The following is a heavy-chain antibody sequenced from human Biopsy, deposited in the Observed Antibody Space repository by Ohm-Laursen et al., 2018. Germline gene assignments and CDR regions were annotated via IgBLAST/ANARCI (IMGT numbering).Heavy chain of an antibody. J-gene: IGHJ2*01. V-gene: IGHV4-59*01. CDR2: VYYTGST. Sequence: SDTLSLTCTVSGDSISSYYWSWIRQPPGQGLQWIGYVYYTGSTDYNPSLQSRVTISVDTSKNHFSLRLRSVTPADTAIYYRARDRGYYSDRTVPGYFDLWGRGTLVTVSS. CDR3: ARDRGYYSDRTVPGYFDL. CDR1: GDSISSYY. D-gene: IGHD3-22*01.